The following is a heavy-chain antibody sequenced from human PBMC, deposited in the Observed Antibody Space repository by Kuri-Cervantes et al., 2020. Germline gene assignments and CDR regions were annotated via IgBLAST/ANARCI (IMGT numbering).Heavy chain of an antibody. CDR1: GFTFTSYS. Sequence: GGSLRLSCAASGFTFTSYSMNWVRQAPGKGLEWVSYISSSGSTIYYADSVKGRFTISRDNAKNSLYLQMNSLRAEDTAVYYCARDSLDSSGYFDWFDPWGQGTLVTVSS. CDR2: ISSSGSTI. D-gene: IGHD3-22*01. CDR3: ARDSLDSSGYFDWFDP. V-gene: IGHV3-48*01. J-gene: IGHJ5*02.